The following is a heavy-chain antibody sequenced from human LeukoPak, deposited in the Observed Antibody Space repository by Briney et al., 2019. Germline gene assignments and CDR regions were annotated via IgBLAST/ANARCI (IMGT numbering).Heavy chain of an antibody. Sequence: PSETLSLTCTVSGGPISSSNYHWGWIRQPPGKGLEWIGSIYYSGNTYHNPSLRSRVTISVDTSKSQFSLKLSSVAAADTAVYYCARSVGATINWGQGTLVTVSS. CDR3: ARSVGATIN. J-gene: IGHJ4*02. CDR1: GGPISSSNYH. D-gene: IGHD1-26*01. V-gene: IGHV4-39*01. CDR2: IYYSGNT.